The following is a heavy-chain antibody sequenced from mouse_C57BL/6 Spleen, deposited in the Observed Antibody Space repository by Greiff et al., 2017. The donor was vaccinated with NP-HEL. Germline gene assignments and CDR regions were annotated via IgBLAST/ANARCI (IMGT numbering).Heavy chain of an antibody. J-gene: IGHJ4*01. Sequence: VQLVESGPELVKPGASVKISCKASGYAFSSSWMNWVKQRPGKGLEWIGRIYPGDGDTNYNGKFKGKATLTADKSSSTAYMQLSSLTSEDSAVYFCARYYYGNYGAMDYWGQGTSVTVSS. D-gene: IGHD2-1*01. CDR2: IYPGDGDT. CDR3: ARYYYGNYGAMDY. V-gene: IGHV1-82*01. CDR1: GYAFSSSW.